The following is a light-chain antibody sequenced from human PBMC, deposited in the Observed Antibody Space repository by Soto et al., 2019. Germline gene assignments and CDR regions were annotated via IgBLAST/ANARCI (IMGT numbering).Light chain of an antibody. V-gene: IGKV1-13*02. CDR1: QGISSA. Sequence: AIQLTQSPSSLSASVGDRVTITCRASQGISSALAWYQQKPGKAPKLLIYDASSLESGVPSRFSGSGSGTDFTLTISSLQPEDFATYYCQQFNSYPFTFCQGTRLEIK. J-gene: IGKJ5*01. CDR2: DAS. CDR3: QQFNSYPFT.